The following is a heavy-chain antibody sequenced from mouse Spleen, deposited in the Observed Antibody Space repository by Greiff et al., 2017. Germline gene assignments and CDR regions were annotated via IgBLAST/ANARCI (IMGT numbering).Heavy chain of an antibody. Sequence: EVQVVESGGDLVKPGGSLKLSCAASGFTFSSYGMSWVRQTPDKRLEWVATISSGGSYTYYPDSVKGRFTISRDNAKNTLYLQMSSLKSEDTAMYYCARPDYYGSSHWYFDVWGTGTTVTVSS. V-gene: IGHV5-6*01. CDR1: GFTFSSYG. D-gene: IGHD1-1*01. CDR3: ARPDYYGSSHWYFDV. J-gene: IGHJ1*03. CDR2: ISSGGSYT.